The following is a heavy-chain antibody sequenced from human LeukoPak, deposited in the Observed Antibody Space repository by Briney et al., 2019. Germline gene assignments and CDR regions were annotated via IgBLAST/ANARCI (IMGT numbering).Heavy chain of an antibody. CDR1: GGTFSSYA. Sequence: ASVKVSCKASGGTFSSYAISWVRQAPGQGLEWMGWINPSSGGTNYAQKFQGRVTMTRDTSISTAYMELSRLRSDDTAVYYCARAGVEWLVRLDFDYWGQGTLVTVSS. CDR3: ARAGVEWLVRLDFDY. D-gene: IGHD6-19*01. CDR2: INPSSGGT. V-gene: IGHV1-2*02. J-gene: IGHJ4*02.